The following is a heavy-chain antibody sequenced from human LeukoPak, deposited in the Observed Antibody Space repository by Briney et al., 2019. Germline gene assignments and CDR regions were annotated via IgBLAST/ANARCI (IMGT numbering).Heavy chain of an antibody. Sequence: GRSLRLSCAASGFTFSSYGMHWVRQAPGKGLEWVAVIWYDGGNKYYADSVKGRFTISRDNSKNTLYLQMNSLRAEDTAVYYCARDASGIAAAVFDYWGQGTLVTVSS. J-gene: IGHJ4*02. V-gene: IGHV3-33*01. D-gene: IGHD6-13*01. CDR1: GFTFSSYG. CDR2: IWYDGGNK. CDR3: ARDASGIAAAVFDY.